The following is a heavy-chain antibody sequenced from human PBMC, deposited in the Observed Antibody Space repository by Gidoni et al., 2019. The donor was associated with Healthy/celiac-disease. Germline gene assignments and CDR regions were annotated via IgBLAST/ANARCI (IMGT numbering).Heavy chain of an antibody. CDR3: ATGSDPTYYYGSGSYQGRG. V-gene: IGHV1-24*01. CDR1: GYTLTEFS. Sequence: QVQLVQSGAEVKKTGASAKVSCKVSGYTLTEFSIHWVRQAPGKGLEWMGGFVPEDGKTIYAQKFQGRVTMTEDTSTDTAYMGLGSLRSEDTAVYYCATGSDPTYYYGSGSYQGRGWGQGTLVTVSS. D-gene: IGHD3-10*01. CDR2: FVPEDGKT. J-gene: IGHJ4*02.